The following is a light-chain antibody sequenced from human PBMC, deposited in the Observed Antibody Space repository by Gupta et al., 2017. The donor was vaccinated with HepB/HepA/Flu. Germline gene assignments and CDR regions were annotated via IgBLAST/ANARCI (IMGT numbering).Light chain of an antibody. CDR1: KLEDKY. V-gene: IGLV3-1*01. CDR2: KDM. CDR3: QAGGGSAAV. Sequence: YALSQPPSVSVSPGQTASISCSGDKLEDKYVSWYQQRPGQAPVLVILKDMKRPSEIPERFSGSSSGNTAALTVSGSQALVEADYVLQAGGGSAAVFGAGTKVTVL. J-gene: IGLJ1*01.